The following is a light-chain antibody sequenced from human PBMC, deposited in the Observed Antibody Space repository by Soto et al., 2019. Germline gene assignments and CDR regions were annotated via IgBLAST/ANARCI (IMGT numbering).Light chain of an antibody. J-gene: IGKJ1*01. CDR2: DTS. CDR3: QQCGSSPS. V-gene: IGKV3-20*01. CDR1: QSVSSSY. Sequence: EMVLTQSPGTLSLSPGERATLSCRARQSVSSSYLAWYQQKHGQAPRLLIYDTSSRATGITDRFSGSGSGTDFPLASSILEPEDFALYYCQQCGSSPSFGQGTKVELK.